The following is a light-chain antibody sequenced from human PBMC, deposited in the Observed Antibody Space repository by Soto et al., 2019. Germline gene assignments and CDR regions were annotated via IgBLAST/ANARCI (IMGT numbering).Light chain of an antibody. CDR1: QSLVYSAGNTY. J-gene: IGKJ1*01. CDR2: KIS. Sequence: IVMTQTPLSSPVTLGQPASISCRSSQSLVYSAGNTYLSWLQQRPGQPPRLLIYKISNRLSGVPDRFSGSGAGTDFTLKIRRVEAEDVGLYYCMQATQFPWTFGQGTRVEIK. CDR3: MQATQFPWT. V-gene: IGKV2-24*01.